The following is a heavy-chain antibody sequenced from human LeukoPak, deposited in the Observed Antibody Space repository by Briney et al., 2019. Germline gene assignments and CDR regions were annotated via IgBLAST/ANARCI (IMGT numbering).Heavy chain of an antibody. CDR2: IYYSGST. J-gene: IGHJ4*02. D-gene: IGHD4-17*01. CDR3: ASGHGDPLDY. CDR1: GGSISSSSYY. V-gene: IGHV4-39*01. Sequence: SETLSLTCTVSGGSISSSSYYWGWIRQPPGKGLEWIGSIYYSGSTYYNPSLKSRVTISVDTSKNQFSLKLSSVTAADTAVYYCASGHGDPLDYWGQGTLVTVSS.